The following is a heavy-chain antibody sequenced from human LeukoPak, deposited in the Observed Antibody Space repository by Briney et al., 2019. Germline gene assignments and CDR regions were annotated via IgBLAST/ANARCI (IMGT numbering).Heavy chain of an antibody. V-gene: IGHV3-11*01. Sequence: PGGSLRLSCAASGFTFSDYSMSWIRQAPGKGLEWVSYISNSGSTIYYADSVKGRFTISRDNAKNSLYVHMNNLRAEDTAVYYCARDVEVRAFDWLLPAPVFDHWGQGALVTVSS. CDR3: ARDVEVRAFDWLLPAPVFDH. CDR1: GFTFSDYS. D-gene: IGHD3-9*01. CDR2: ISNSGSTI. J-gene: IGHJ4*02.